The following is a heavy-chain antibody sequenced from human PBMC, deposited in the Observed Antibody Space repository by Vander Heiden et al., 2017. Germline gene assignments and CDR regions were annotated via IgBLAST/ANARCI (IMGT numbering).Heavy chain of an antibody. V-gene: IGHV2-5*02. Sequence: QITLKESGPTLVKPTQTLTLTCTFSGFSPTTSGMGVGWIRQPPGKALEWLALIFWDDDKRYSPSLKSRLTITKDTSKNQVVLTMTNMDPVDTATYYCAHRGPDYIGNSFDYWGQGTLVTVSS. J-gene: IGHJ4*02. CDR1: GFSPTTSGMG. D-gene: IGHD4-4*01. CDR2: IFWDDDK. CDR3: AHRGPDYIGNSFDY.